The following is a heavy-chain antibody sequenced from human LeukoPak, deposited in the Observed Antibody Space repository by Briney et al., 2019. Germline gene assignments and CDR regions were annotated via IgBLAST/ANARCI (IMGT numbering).Heavy chain of an antibody. CDR1: GFTVSSNY. V-gene: IGHV3-53*01. Sequence: GGSLRLSCAASGFTVSSNYMSWVRQAPGKGLEWVSVIYSGGSTYYADSVKGRFTISRDNSKNTLYFQMNSLRAEDTAVYYCARFASGSYSLDYWGQGTLVTVSS. CDR3: ARFASGSYSLDY. J-gene: IGHJ4*02. CDR2: IYSGGST. D-gene: IGHD3-10*01.